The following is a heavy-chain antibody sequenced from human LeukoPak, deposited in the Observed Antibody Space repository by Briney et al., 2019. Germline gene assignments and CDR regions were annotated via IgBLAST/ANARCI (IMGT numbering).Heavy chain of an antibody. CDR1: GFTFSSYW. D-gene: IGHD2-2*01. CDR2: IKQDGSEK. Sequence: AGGSLRLSCAASGFTFSSYWMRWVRQAPGKGLEWVANIKQDGSEKYYVDSVKGRFTISRDNAKNSLYLQMNSLRAEDTAVYYCARVLYCSSTSCYANYYYYMDVWGKGTTVTVSS. J-gene: IGHJ6*03. CDR3: ARVLYCSSTSCYANYYYYMDV. V-gene: IGHV3-7*01.